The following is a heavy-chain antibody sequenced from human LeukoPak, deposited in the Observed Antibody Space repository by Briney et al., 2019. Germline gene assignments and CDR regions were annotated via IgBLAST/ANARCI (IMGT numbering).Heavy chain of an antibody. J-gene: IGHJ3*01. D-gene: IGHD3-22*01. CDR1: GFSFSSFG. V-gene: IGHV3-30*02. CDR3: AKSMIVVSEDWWGPAFDL. CDR2: IRYDGTKK. Sequence: GGSLRLSCSASGFSFSSFGIYWVRQAPGKGLEWVTFIRYDGTKKYYSDSVKGRFTISRDNSNNTLYLQMNSLRTEDTALYYCAKSMIVVSEDWWGPAFDLWGQGTLVTVSS.